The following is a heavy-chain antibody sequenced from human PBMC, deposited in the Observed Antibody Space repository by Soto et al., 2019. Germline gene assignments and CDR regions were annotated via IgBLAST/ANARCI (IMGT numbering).Heavy chain of an antibody. Sequence: QDQLVQSGNEVKTPGSSVKFSCKAYGDTFSTNIISWVRQATGQGLEWMGRIIPIPDITNYAQKFQGRVTLTADKSTSTAYMELSSLRSEDTAVYYCARDRITTRGEASDAWCQGTMVTVSS. CDR1: GDTFSTNI. CDR2: IIPIPDIT. V-gene: IGHV1-69*08. CDR3: ARDRITTRGEASDA. D-gene: IGHD3-3*01. J-gene: IGHJ3*01.